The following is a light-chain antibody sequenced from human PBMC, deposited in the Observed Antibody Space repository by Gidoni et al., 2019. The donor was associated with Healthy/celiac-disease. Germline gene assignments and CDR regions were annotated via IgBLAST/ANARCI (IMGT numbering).Light chain of an antibody. J-gene: IGKJ4*01. CDR2: WAS. Sequence: DIVMTQSPASLAVSLGERATINCKSSQSVLYSSNNKNYLAWYQQKPGQPPKLLIYWASTRESGVPDRFSGSGSGTDVTLTISSLQAEDVAVYYCQQYYSTPLTFGGGTKVEIK. V-gene: IGKV4-1*01. CDR1: QSVLYSSNNKNY. CDR3: QQYYSTPLT.